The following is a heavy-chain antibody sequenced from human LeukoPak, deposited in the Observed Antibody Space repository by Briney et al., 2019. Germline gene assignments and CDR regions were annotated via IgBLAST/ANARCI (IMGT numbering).Heavy chain of an antibody. CDR2: ISAYNGNT. CDR1: GYTFTSYG. CDR3: ARVEGGYYDSSGYYDY. V-gene: IGHV1-18*01. D-gene: IGHD3-22*01. Sequence: ASVKVSCKASGYTFTSYGISWVRQAPGQGLEWMGWISAYNGNTNYAQKLQGRVTMTTDTSTSTAYMELRSLRSDDTAVYYCARVEGGYYDSSGYYDYWGQGTLVTVSS. J-gene: IGHJ4*02.